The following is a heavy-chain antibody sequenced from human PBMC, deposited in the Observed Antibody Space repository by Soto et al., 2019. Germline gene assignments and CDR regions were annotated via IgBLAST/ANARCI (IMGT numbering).Heavy chain of an antibody. V-gene: IGHV3-30-3*01. Sequence: GALRVACAASVFSFIISPMHWVRQAPGKGPEWVALISYDGTNKFYADSVKGRFTISRDNSKSTLYLQVDSLRPEDAAVYYCARDPKTSGGQHWAFNYFDSWGQGTLVTVSS. CDR2: ISYDGTNK. D-gene: IGHD7-27*01. J-gene: IGHJ4*02. CDR1: VFSFIISP. CDR3: ARDPKTSGGQHWAFNYFDS.